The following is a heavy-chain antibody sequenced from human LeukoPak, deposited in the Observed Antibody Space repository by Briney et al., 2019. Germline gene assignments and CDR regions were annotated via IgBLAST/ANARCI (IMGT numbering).Heavy chain of an antibody. Sequence: PGGSLRLSCSASGFTFSSYAMHWVRQAPGKGLDNVSAINTNGATTYYADSVKGRFTISRDNSKNTLYLQMTSLRAEDTAVYYCVARRITTAGYGLDYWGQGTLVTVSS. CDR2: INTNGATT. CDR3: VARRITTAGYGLDY. V-gene: IGHV3-64D*06. D-gene: IGHD6-13*01. J-gene: IGHJ4*02. CDR1: GFTFSSYA.